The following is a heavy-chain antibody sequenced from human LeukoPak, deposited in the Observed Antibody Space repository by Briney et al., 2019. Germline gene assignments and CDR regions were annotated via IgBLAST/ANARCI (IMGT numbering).Heavy chain of an antibody. CDR1: GFTVSSNY. V-gene: IGHV3-53*04. J-gene: IGHJ6*02. D-gene: IGHD4-17*01. CDR2: TYSGGST. Sequence: SGGSLRLSCAASGFTVSSNYMSWVRQAPGKGLEWVSVTYSGGSTYYADSVKGRFTISRHNSKNTLYLQMNSLRAEDTAVYYCARCPVYYYYGMDVWGQGTTVTVSS. CDR3: ARCPVYYYYGMDV.